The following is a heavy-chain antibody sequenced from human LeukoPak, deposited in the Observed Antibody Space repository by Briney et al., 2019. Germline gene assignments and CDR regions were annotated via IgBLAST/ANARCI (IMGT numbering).Heavy chain of an antibody. Sequence: GGSLRLSCAASGFTFSSYGMHWVRQAPGKGLEWVANMNRDGSEKNYVDSIKGRFTISRDNAANSLYLQMNSLRVEDTAVYYCARDGGIIRFGGQDVWGQGTTVIVS. CDR3: ARDGGIIRFGGQDV. D-gene: IGHD3-16*01. CDR1: GFTFSSYG. J-gene: IGHJ6*02. V-gene: IGHV3-7*01. CDR2: MNRDGSEK.